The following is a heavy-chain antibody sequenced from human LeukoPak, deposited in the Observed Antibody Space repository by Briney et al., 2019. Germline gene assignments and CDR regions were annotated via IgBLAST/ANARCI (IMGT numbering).Heavy chain of an antibody. Sequence: GGSLRLSCAASGFTFTTYSMTWVRQAPWKGPEWVSSISGNTRYVYYADSVRGRFTISRDNAKNSLYLQMDSLRAEDTAVYYCARPDYDYWTGSPGGHYMDVWGKGTTVTVSS. CDR2: ISGNTRYV. CDR3: ARPDYDYWTGSPGGHYMDV. J-gene: IGHJ6*03. CDR1: GFTFTTYS. D-gene: IGHD3-3*01. V-gene: IGHV3-21*01.